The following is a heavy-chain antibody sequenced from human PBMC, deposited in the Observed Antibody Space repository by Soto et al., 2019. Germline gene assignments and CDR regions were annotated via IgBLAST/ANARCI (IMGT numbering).Heavy chain of an antibody. D-gene: IGHD3-22*01. Sequence: PSETLSLTCAVSGDSISSGYYRAWIRQPPGKGLELIGYINHSGSTYYNPSLKSRVTISIDRSENQFSLRLTSVTAADTAVYYCARGGDMATLLHSWSQGMQVTVS. J-gene: IGHJ4*02. CDR1: GDSISSGYY. V-gene: IGHV4-38-2*01. CDR2: INHSGST. CDR3: ARGGDMATLLHS.